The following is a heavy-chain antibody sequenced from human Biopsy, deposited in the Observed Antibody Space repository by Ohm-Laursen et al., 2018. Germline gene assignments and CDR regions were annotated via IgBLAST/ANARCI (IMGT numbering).Heavy chain of an antibody. CDR2: ISYDGSGE. CDR3: ARDGKRWDYSTYFSWHFDL. D-gene: IGHD4-11*01. J-gene: IGHJ2*01. CDR1: GFTFSRFW. V-gene: IGHV3-30*03. Sequence: SLRLSCAASGFTFSRFWIHWVRQAPGKGLEWVAVISYDGSGEYYADSLQGRFIISRDNPKNTVDLQMNSLRAEDTAVYFCARDGKRWDYSTYFSWHFDLWGRGTLVTVSS.